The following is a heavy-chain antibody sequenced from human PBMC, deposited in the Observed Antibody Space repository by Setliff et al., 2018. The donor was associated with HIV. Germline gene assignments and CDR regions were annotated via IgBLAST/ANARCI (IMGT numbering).Heavy chain of an antibody. Sequence: ASETLSLTCTVSGGSISSGGYYWSWIRQPAGKGLEWIGRINPSGSTNYNPSLKSRVTTSVDTSNNQFPLKLSSVTAADTAVYYCARDNRGYSYGWLFDYWGQGTLVTVSS. J-gene: IGHJ4*02. V-gene: IGHV4-61*02. CDR1: GGSISSGGYY. D-gene: IGHD5-18*01. CDR3: ARDNRGYSYGWLFDY. CDR2: INPSGST.